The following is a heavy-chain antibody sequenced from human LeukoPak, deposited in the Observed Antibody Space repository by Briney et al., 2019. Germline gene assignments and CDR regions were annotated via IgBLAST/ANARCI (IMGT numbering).Heavy chain of an antibody. V-gene: IGHV1-18*01. CDR3: ARDWDGYNVVPIWDY. D-gene: IGHD5-24*01. Sequence: ASVKVSYKASGYTFTSYGLSWVRQAPGQGLEWMGWISPYNGNTNYAQKLQGRVTMTTDTSTSTAYMELRSLRSDDTAVYYCARDWDGYNVVPIWDYWGQGTLVTVSS. CDR1: GYTFTSYG. J-gene: IGHJ4*02. CDR2: ISPYNGNT.